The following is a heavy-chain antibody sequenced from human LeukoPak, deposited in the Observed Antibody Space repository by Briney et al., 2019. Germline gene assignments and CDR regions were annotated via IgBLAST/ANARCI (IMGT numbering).Heavy chain of an antibody. Sequence: SVKVSCKASGYTFSTYDISWVRQAPGQGLEWMGRIIPILGIANYAQKFQGRVTITADKSTSTAYMELSSLRSEDTAVYYCAGGGITMIVDDYWGQGTLVTVSS. V-gene: IGHV1-69*04. CDR3: AGGGITMIVDDY. CDR1: GYTFSTYD. J-gene: IGHJ4*02. CDR2: IIPILGIA. D-gene: IGHD3-22*01.